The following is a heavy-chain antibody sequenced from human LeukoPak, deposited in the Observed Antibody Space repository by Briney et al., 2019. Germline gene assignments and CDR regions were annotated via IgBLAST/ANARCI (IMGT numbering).Heavy chain of an antibody. CDR1: GFNFRTFG. CDR3: ANPVSNSWYDWFEP. V-gene: IGHV3-23*01. D-gene: IGHD6-13*01. Sequence: GWSLTLSCAASGFNFRTFGMSWVRQAPGKGLEWVSAISGSGASTYYADSVKGRLTISRDNSKNTLYLQMNSLRADDTAVYYCANPVSNSWYDWFEPWGQGTLVTVSS. CDR2: ISGSGAST. J-gene: IGHJ5*02.